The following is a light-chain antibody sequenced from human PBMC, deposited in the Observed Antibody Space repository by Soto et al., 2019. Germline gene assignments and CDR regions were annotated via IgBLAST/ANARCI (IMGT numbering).Light chain of an antibody. Sequence: EIVFTQSPGTLSLSPVERATLSCRASQSVSRNPLTWYRQKPGPAPRLLDFGASKRATGIPDRLSGSRSGRDVTRTIRGLEPEDFAVYYWQQYGSSPLISFGQGTRREI. CDR2: GAS. CDR3: QQYGSSPLIS. V-gene: IGKV3-20*01. J-gene: IGKJ5*01. CDR1: QSVSRNP.